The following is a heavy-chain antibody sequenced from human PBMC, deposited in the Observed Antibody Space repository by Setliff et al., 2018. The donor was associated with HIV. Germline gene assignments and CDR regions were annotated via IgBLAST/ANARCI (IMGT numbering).Heavy chain of an antibody. D-gene: IGHD6-19*01. CDR1: GFPFSSYG. J-gene: IGHJ6*03. CDR3: ASCMAGHYYYYMDV. CDR2: ISAYNGKT. Sequence: GASVKVSCKASGFPFSSYGISWVRQAPGQGLEWMGWISAYNGKTEYAQNFQGRVTMTTDISTSTAWTSTSTAYMELRSLRSEDTAVYYCASCMAGHYYYYMDVWGKGTTVTVSS. V-gene: IGHV1-18*01.